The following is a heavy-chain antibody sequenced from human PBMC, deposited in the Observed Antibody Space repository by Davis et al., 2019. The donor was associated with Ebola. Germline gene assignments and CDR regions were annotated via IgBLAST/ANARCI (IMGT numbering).Heavy chain of an antibody. J-gene: IGHJ4*02. CDR2: IIDNGGTT. V-gene: IGHV3-48*02. Sequence: GGSLRLSCAASGFAFSPYSMNWVRQAPGKGLEWVSYIIDNGGTTHYTDSVKGRFTISRDNGKNSLYLQMNSLRDEDTAVYYCARMVRAAMAATAFASWGQGALVAVSS. D-gene: IGHD3-10*01. CDR1: GFAFSPYS. CDR3: ARMVRAAMAATAFAS.